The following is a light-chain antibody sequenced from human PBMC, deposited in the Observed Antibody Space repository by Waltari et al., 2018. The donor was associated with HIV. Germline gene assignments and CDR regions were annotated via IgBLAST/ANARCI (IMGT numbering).Light chain of an antibody. CDR2: DNN. CDR3: GTWDSSPSAGV. Sequence: QSVLTQPPSVSAAPGQKVTISCSGSSSHIGNNYVSWYQQHPGTAPKLLIYDNNKRPSGIPDRFSGSKSGTSATLGITGLQTGDEADYYCGTWDSSPSAGVFGGGTKLTVL. V-gene: IGLV1-51*01. J-gene: IGLJ2*01. CDR1: SSHIGNNY.